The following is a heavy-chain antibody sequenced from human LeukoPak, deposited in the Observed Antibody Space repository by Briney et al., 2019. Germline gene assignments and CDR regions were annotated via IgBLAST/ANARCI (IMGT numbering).Heavy chain of an antibody. Sequence: SGGSLRLSCAASGFTVSSNYMSWVRQAPGKELEWVSFIYSGGNTYYTDSVKGRFTISRDNTKNTLYLQMNSLRAEDTAVYYCARRDGKNFYFDYWGQGTLVTVSS. CDR1: GFTVSSNY. D-gene: IGHD5-24*01. CDR2: IYSGGNT. V-gene: IGHV3-53*01. J-gene: IGHJ4*02. CDR3: ARRDGKNFYFDY.